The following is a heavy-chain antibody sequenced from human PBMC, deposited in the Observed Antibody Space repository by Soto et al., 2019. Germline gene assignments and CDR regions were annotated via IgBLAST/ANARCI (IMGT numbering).Heavy chain of an antibody. J-gene: IGHJ4*02. CDR1: GYTFTSYG. D-gene: IGHD1-26*01. Sequence: QVQLVQSGAEVKKPGASVKVSCKASGYTFTSYGISWVRQAPGQGLEWMGWISGYNGNTNYAQKLQGRVTMTADTSKSTAYMELRSLRSDDTAVYYGARVGLGSGTYTPQYYFDFWGQGTLVSVSS. V-gene: IGHV1-18*01. CDR3: ARVGLGSGTYTPQYYFDF. CDR2: ISGYNGNT.